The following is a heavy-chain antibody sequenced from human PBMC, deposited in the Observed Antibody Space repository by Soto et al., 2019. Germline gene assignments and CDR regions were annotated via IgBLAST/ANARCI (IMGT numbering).Heavy chain of an antibody. CDR1: GFTFSSYG. V-gene: IGHV3-30*18. D-gene: IGHD3-10*01. CDR2: ISYDGSNK. Sequence: QVQLVESGGGVVQPGRSLRLSCAASGFTFSSYGMHWVRQAPGKGLEWVAVISYDGSNKYYADSVKGRFTISRDNSKNTLYLQMNSLRAEDTAVYYCAKARLVRGVTIGPTWGQGTLVTVSS. J-gene: IGHJ5*02. CDR3: AKARLVRGVTIGPT.